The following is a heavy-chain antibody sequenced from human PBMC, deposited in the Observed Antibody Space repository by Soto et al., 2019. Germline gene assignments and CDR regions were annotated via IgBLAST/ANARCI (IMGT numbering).Heavy chain of an antibody. CDR2: INSEGTGT. CDR1: GFTFSSYW. Sequence: SLGLSCAASGFTFSSYWMHWVRQVPGKGLVWVSRINSEGTGTIYADSVKGRFTISRDNAKNTLYLQMNSLRAEDTAVYYCVRDYDSSGYNSDYWGQGTPVTVSS. V-gene: IGHV3-74*01. D-gene: IGHD3-22*01. J-gene: IGHJ4*02. CDR3: VRDYDSSGYNSDY.